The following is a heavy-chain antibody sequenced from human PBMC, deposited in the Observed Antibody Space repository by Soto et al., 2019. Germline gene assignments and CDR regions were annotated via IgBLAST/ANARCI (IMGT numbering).Heavy chain of an antibody. J-gene: IGHJ4*02. V-gene: IGHV4-31*03. Sequence: QVHLQESGPGLVKPSQTLSLTCTVSGASITRAGFYWTWIRQRPGKGLEWIGYTHSSGSAYSKPSLQSRIIMSVGPSQIQFSLRLRSVTAADTAVYYCAALRRYSSGSGGYRDNWGQGTLVTVSS. CDR1: GASITRAGFY. CDR3: AALRRYSSGSGGYRDN. D-gene: IGHD3-10*01. CDR2: THSSGSA.